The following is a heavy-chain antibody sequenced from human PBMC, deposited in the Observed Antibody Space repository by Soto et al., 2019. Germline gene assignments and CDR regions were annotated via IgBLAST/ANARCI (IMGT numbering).Heavy chain of an antibody. CDR2: FIPVYRTL. D-gene: IGHD3-3*01. CDR3: ATGVIWIGYFTVDS. J-gene: IGHJ4*02. CDR1: GGSFGNSA. V-gene: IGHV1-69*01. Sequence: QVLLVQSGAEVKKPGSSVKISCKASGGSFGNSAINWVRQTPGQGLEWLGGFIPVYRTLNYAQKFQGRVMITADASTGTAYMTLNSLASNDKAVYYCATGVIWIGYFTVDSWGQGTRVTVSS.